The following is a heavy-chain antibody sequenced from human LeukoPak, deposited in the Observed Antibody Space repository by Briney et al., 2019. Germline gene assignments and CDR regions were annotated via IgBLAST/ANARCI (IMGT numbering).Heavy chain of an antibody. CDR1: GFTFSSCE. J-gene: IGHJ4*02. V-gene: IGHV3-48*03. CDR3: AREGIAVALDY. CDR2: ISSSGSTI. Sequence: PGGSLRLSCAASGFTFSSCEMNWVRQAPGKGLEWVSYISSSGSTIYYADSVKGRFTISRDNAKNSLYLQMNSLRAEDTAVYYCAREGIAVALDYWGQGTLVTVSS. D-gene: IGHD6-19*01.